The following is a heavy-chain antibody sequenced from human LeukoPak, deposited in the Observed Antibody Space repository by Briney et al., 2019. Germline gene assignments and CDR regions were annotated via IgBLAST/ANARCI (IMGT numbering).Heavy chain of an antibody. CDR1: GFTFSSYA. D-gene: IGHD5-12*01. CDR2: ISGSGGST. V-gene: IGHV3-23*01. Sequence: PGGSLRLSCAASGFTFSSYAMSWVRQAPGEGLEWVSAISGSGGSTYYADSVKGRFTISRDNSKNTLYLKMNSLRAEDTAVYYCAKAEVATTYYYYYGMDVWGQGTTVTVSS. CDR3: AKAEVATTYYYYYGMDV. J-gene: IGHJ6*02.